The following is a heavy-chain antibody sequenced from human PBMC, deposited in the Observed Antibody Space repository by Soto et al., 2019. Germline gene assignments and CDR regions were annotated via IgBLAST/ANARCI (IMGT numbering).Heavy chain of an antibody. D-gene: IGHD5-12*01. V-gene: IGHV3-23*01. CDR3: AKDLTSNSGYDWSIGY. CDR2: ISGSGGTT. CDR1: GLTFSTYA. Sequence: PGGSLRLSCAASGLTFSTYAMSWVRQAPGKGLEWVSAISGSGGTTYYADSVKGRFTISRDNSKNTVYLQMSSLRVEDTAVYYCAKDLTSNSGYDWSIGYWGQGTLVTVSS. J-gene: IGHJ4*02.